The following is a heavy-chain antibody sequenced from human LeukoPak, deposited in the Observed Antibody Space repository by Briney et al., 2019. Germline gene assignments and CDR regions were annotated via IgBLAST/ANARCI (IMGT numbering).Heavy chain of an antibody. CDR3: ARDIGFSSSWVPKPSGYMDV. Sequence: SETLSLTCAVYGGSFSGYYWSWIRQPPGKGLEWIGEINHSGSTNYNPSLKSRVTISVDTSKNQFSLKLSSVTAADTAVYYCARDIGFSSSWVPKPSGYMDVWGKGTTVAVSS. CDR1: GGSFSGYY. CDR2: INHSGST. D-gene: IGHD6-13*01. J-gene: IGHJ6*03. V-gene: IGHV4-34*01.